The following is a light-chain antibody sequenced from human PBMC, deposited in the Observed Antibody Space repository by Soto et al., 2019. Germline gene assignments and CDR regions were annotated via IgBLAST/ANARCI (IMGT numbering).Light chain of an antibody. CDR3: FSYTASDMWV. J-gene: IGLJ3*02. Sequence: QSVLTQPRSVSGSPGQSVTISCTGTNSDVGAYTFVSWYQQLPGKAPKLIISAVSYRPSGVPDRFSGSKSGNTASLTISGLLAEDEADYYCFSYTASDMWVFGGGTKVTV. CDR1: NSDVGAYTF. V-gene: IGLV2-11*01. CDR2: AVS.